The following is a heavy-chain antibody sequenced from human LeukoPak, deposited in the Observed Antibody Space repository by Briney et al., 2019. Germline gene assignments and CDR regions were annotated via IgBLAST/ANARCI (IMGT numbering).Heavy chain of an antibody. CDR2: IYTHGGT. J-gene: IGHJ4*02. CDR3: AREGCTVNGGGCYAFDN. CDR1: GDSIRIGSYY. Sequence: SETLSLTCTVSGDSIRIGSYYWSWVRQAAGKGLEWIGRIYTHGGTNYNPSLKSRVTISMDSSKDQFSLRLTSATAADTAMYFCAREGCTVNGGGCYAFDNWGQGTLVTVAS. D-gene: IGHD2-21*02. V-gene: IGHV4-61*02.